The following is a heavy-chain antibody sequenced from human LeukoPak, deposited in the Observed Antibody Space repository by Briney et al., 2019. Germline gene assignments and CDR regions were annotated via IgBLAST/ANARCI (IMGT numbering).Heavy chain of an antibody. D-gene: IGHD2-8*02. CDR2: IYYLGKS. J-gene: IGHJ4*02. Sequence: SETLSLTCTVSGGSISSIDYWCGSIRQPPGKGLEWIGSIYYLGKSHYNPSLKSRVSMSVDTSQNQFSLKLTSVSASDTALYYCARQLGTGRWTFDSWGERTLVTVSS. CDR1: GGSISSIDYW. CDR3: ARQLGTGRWTFDS. V-gene: IGHV4-39*01.